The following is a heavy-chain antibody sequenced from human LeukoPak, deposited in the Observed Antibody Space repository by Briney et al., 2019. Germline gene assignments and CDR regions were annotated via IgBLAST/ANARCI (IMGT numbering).Heavy chain of an antibody. J-gene: IGHJ4*02. D-gene: IGHD6-6*01. Sequence: GGSLRLSCAASGFTFSSYWMSWVRQAPGKGLEWVANIKQDGSEKYYVDSVKGRFTISRDNAKNSLYLQMNSLRAEDTAVYYCAKDTLSSSCDYWGQGTLVTVSS. CDR1: GFTFSSYW. V-gene: IGHV3-7*01. CDR2: IKQDGSEK. CDR3: AKDTLSSSCDY.